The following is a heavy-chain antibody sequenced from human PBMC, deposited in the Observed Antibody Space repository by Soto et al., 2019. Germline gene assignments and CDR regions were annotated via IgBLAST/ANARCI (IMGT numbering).Heavy chain of an antibody. D-gene: IGHD3-3*01. CDR2: FIPVYRTL. J-gene: IGHJ4*02. V-gene: IGHV1-69*01. CDR3: ATGVIWIGYFTVDS. CDR1: GGSFGNSA. Sequence: QVLLVQSGAEVKKPGSSVKISCKASGGSFGNSAINWVRQTPGQGLEWLGGFIPVYRTLNYAQKFQGRVTITADESTGTAYITLNSLASNDTAVYYCATGVIWIGYFTVDSWGQGTRVTVSS.